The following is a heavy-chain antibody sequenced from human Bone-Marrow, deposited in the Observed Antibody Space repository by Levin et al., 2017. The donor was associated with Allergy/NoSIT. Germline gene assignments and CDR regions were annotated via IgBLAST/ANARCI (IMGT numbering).Heavy chain of an antibody. J-gene: IGHJ4*02. D-gene: IGHD2-15*01. V-gene: IGHV4-39*07. CDR1: GVSVSSSSHY. CDR3: ARIRGIVASGAFDY. Sequence: ESLKISCTVSGVSVSSSSHYWGWIRQPPGKGLEWIGSIYYSGNTYYNPSLKSRVTISIDTSKNQFSLRLNAVTAADTAVYYCARIRGIVASGAFDYWGQGTLVTVSS. CDR2: IYYSGNT.